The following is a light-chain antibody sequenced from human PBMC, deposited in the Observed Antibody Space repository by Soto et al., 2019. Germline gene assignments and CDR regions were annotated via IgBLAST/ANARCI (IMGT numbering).Light chain of an antibody. CDR3: QQYGSSPPVT. Sequence: EIVLTQSPGALSLSPGERATLSCRASQSVRSNYLAWYQQKPGQAPRLLIYGASSRATGIPDRFSGSGAGTDFTLPISRLEPEDFAVYYGQQYGSSPPVTFGGGTRVEIK. J-gene: IGKJ4*01. CDR1: QSVRSNY. CDR2: GAS. V-gene: IGKV3-20*01.